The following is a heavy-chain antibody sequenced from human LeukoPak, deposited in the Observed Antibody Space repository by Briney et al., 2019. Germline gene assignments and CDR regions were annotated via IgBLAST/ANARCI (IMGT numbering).Heavy chain of an antibody. CDR3: TRDLRVPAAMAGYYYYGMDV. Sequence: GGSLRLSCAASGLTFSSYGMHWVRQAPGKGLEWVAVIWYDGSNKYYADSVEGRFTISRDNSKNMLYLQMNSLRAKDTAVYYCTRDLRVPAAMAGYYYYGMDVWGQGTTVTVSS. J-gene: IGHJ6*02. D-gene: IGHD2-2*01. CDR2: IWYDGSNK. V-gene: IGHV3-33*01. CDR1: GLTFSSYG.